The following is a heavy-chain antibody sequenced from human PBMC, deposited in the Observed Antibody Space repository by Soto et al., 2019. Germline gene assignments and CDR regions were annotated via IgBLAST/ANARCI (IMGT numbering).Heavy chain of an antibody. J-gene: IGHJ6*02. Sequence: KTSETLSLTCAVYGGSFSGYYWSWIRQPPGKGLEWIGEINHSGSTNYNPSLKSRVTISVDTSKNQFSLKLSSVTAADTAVYYCARWGGFTTIGSYYYYAMDVWGQGTTVTVYS. V-gene: IGHV4-34*01. CDR1: GGSFSGYY. CDR2: INHSGST. D-gene: IGHD3-16*01. CDR3: ARWGGFTTIGSYYYYAMDV.